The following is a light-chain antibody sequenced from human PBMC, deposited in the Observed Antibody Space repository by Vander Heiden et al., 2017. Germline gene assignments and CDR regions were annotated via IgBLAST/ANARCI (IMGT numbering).Light chain of an antibody. CDR2: GNS. V-gene: IGLV1-40*01. J-gene: IGLJ1*01. CDR3: QSYDSSLSGYV. Sequence: QSVLTQPPSVSGAPGQRVTISCTGSSSNIGAGYHVRWYQQLPGTAPKLLIYGNSNRPSGVPDRFSGSKSGTSASLAITGLQAEDEADYYCQSYDSSLSGYVFGTGTKVTVL. CDR1: SSNIGAGYH.